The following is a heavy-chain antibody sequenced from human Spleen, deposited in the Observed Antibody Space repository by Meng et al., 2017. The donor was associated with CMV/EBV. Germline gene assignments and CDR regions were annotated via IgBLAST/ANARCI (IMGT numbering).Heavy chain of an antibody. Sequence: GESLKISCAASGFTFDDYTMHWVRQAPGKGLEWVSLISWDGGSTYYADSVKGRFTISRDNSKNSLYLQMNSLRAEDTAVYYCANGTSCYRWGQGTLVTVSS. J-gene: IGHJ4*02. V-gene: IGHV3-43*01. CDR3: ANGTSCYR. CDR2: ISWDGGST. CDR1: GFTFDDYT. D-gene: IGHD2-2*02.